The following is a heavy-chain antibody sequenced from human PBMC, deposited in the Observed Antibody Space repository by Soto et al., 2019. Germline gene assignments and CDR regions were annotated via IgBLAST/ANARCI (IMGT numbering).Heavy chain of an antibody. D-gene: IGHD3-16*01. J-gene: IGHJ4*02. Sequence: QVQLVQSGAEVKKPGAAVKVSCKTSGYTFTNFGLSWVRQAPGQGLEWMGWISAYNGNTNYAQNFQGRVTMTTDTSTSTAYMELRRLRSDDTAVYYCASGGAQIDYWGQGTLVTVSS. CDR2: ISAYNGNT. CDR3: ASGGAQIDY. V-gene: IGHV1-18*01. CDR1: GYTFTNFG.